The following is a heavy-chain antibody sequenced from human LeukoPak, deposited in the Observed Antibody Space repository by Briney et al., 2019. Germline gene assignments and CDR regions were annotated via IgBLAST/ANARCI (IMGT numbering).Heavy chain of an antibody. CDR1: GFIFSNYG. CDR2: MRSDGSDK. D-gene: IGHD6-19*01. V-gene: IGHV3-30*02. CDR3: AKDFSSGWYLNY. J-gene: IGHJ4*02. Sequence: GGSLRLSCAASGFIFSNYGMHWVRQAPGKGLEWVAFMRSDGSDKYYADSVKGRFTISRDNSKNTLYLQMNSLRAEDTAVYYCAKDFSSGWYLNYWGQGTLVTVSS.